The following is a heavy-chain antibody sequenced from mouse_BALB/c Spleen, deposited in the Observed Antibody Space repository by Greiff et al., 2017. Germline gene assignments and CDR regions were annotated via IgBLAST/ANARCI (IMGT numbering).Heavy chain of an antibody. J-gene: IGHJ4*01. Sequence: EVQLVESGGGLVKPGGSLKLSCAASGFTFSDYYMYWVRQTPEKRLEWVATISDGGSYTYYPDSVKGRFTISRDNAKNNLYLQMSSLKSEDTAMYYCARGDYGYGGVYAMDYWGQGTSVTVSS. CDR2: ISDGGSYT. D-gene: IGHD2-2*01. CDR3: ARGDYGYGGVYAMDY. V-gene: IGHV5-4*02. CDR1: GFTFSDYY.